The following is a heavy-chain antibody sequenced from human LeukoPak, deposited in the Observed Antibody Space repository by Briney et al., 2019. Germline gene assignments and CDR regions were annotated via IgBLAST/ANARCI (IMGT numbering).Heavy chain of an antibody. Sequence: GGSLRLSCTASGFTFGDYDMSWFRQAPGKGLEWVSYISSSGSTIYYADSVKGRFTISRDNAKNSLYLQMNSLRAEDTAVYYCARGRYYGDYGGGEDYWGQGTLVTVSS. CDR3: ARGRYYGDYGGGEDY. CDR1: GFTFGDYD. CDR2: ISSSGSTI. V-gene: IGHV3-11*01. D-gene: IGHD4-17*01. J-gene: IGHJ4*02.